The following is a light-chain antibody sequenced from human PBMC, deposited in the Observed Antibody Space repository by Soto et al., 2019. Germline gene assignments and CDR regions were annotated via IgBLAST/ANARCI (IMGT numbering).Light chain of an antibody. CDR3: SSYTSSSTSVV. V-gene: IGLV2-14*01. CDR2: DVS. CDR1: SSDVCGYNY. J-gene: IGLJ2*01. Sequence: QSVLTQPASVSGSPGQSITISCTGTSSDVCGYNYVSWYQQHPGKAPKLMIYDVSNRPSGVSNRFSGSKSGNTASLTISGLQAEDEADYYCSSYTSSSTSVVFGGGTKLTLL.